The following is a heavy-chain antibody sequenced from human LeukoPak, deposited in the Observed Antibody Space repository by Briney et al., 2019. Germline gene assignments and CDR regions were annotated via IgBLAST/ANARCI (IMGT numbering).Heavy chain of an antibody. CDR3: ARVTPEGGGGSQTGIRYFQH. V-gene: IGHV1-2*02. Sequence: PKASVKVSCKASGYTFTGYYMHWVRQAPGQGLEWMGWINPNSGGTNYAQKFQGRVTMTRDTSISTAYMELSRLRSDDTAVYYCARVTPEGGGGSQTGIRYFQHWGQGTLVTVSS. J-gene: IGHJ1*01. D-gene: IGHD2-15*01. CDR1: GYTFTGYY. CDR2: INPNSGGT.